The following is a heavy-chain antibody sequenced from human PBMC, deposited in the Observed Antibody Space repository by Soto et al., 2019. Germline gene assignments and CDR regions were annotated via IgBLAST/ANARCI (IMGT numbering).Heavy chain of an antibody. Sequence: ASVKASCKASGYTFNSYGITWVRQAPGQGLEWMGWISAYNGNTNYAQKLQGRVTMTSDTSTSTAYMELRSLTSDDTAMYYCARVPGCSGGRCFSFDFDSWGQGTLVTVSS. CDR1: GYTFNSYG. CDR3: ARVPGCSGGRCFSFDFDS. V-gene: IGHV1-18*01. D-gene: IGHD2-15*01. CDR2: ISAYNGNT. J-gene: IGHJ4*02.